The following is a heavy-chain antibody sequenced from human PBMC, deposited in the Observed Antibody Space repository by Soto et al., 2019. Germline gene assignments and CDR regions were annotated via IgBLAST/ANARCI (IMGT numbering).Heavy chain of an antibody. CDR2: IYYSGST. J-gene: IGHJ5*02. D-gene: IGHD3-10*01. CDR3: GAYGSGSRRWFDP. CDR1: GGSISSSSYY. V-gene: IGHV4-39*01. Sequence: QLQLQESGPGLVKPSETLSLTCTVSGGSISSSSYYWGWIRQPPGKGLEWIGSIYYSGSTFYNPSLKSRVTISVDTSKNQFSLQLSSVTAADTAVYYCGAYGSGSRRWFDPWGQGTLVTVSS.